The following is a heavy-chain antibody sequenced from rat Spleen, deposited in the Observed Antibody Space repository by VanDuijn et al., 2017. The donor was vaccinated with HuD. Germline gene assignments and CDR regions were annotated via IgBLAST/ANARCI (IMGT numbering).Heavy chain of an antibody. V-gene: IGHV5-19*01. J-gene: IGHJ2*01. Sequence: EVQLVETGGGLVQPGRSLKLSCAASGFTFSNYGMTWVRQAPTKGLEWVASISPSGGSTYYRDSVKGRFTISRDNAKSTLYLQTGDTATYYCARADIASISTDGIWGQGVMVTVSS. CDR2: ISPSGGST. CDR1: GFTFSNYG. CDR3: ARADIASISTDGI. D-gene: IGHD1-2*01.